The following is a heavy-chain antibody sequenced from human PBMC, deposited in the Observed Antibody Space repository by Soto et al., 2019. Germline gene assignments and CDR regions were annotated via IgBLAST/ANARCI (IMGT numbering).Heavy chain of an antibody. J-gene: IGHJ4*02. CDR1: GFTVSSNY. V-gene: IGHV3-53*01. Sequence: GGSLRLSCAASGFTVSSNYMSWVRQAPGKGLEWVSVIYSGGSTYYADSVKGRFTNSRDNSKNTLYLQMNSLRAEDTAVYYCARAPGYSSSWYRNYFDYWGQGTLVTVSS. CDR3: ARAPGYSSSWYRNYFDY. CDR2: IYSGGST. D-gene: IGHD6-13*01.